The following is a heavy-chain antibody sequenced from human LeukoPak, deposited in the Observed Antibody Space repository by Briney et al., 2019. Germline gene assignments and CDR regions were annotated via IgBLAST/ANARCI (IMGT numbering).Heavy chain of an antibody. D-gene: IGHD6-6*01. J-gene: IGHJ4*02. CDR3: AKDRPPSD. CDR1: GLKFSDAW. Sequence: GGSLRLSCVVSGLKFSDAWVTWVRQAPGKGLEWVSAISGSGGSTYYADSVKGRFTISRDNSKNTLYLQMNSLRAEDTAVYYCAKDRPPSDWGQGTLVTVSS. V-gene: IGHV3-23*01. CDR2: ISGSGGST.